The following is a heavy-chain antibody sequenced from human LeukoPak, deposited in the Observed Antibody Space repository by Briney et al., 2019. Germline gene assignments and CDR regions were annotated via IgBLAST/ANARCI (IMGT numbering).Heavy chain of an antibody. CDR1: GFTFSSYE. J-gene: IGHJ4*02. Sequence: PGGSLRLSCAASGFTFSSYEMNWVRQAPGKGLEWVSYISSSSSYIYYADSVKGRFTISRDNAKNSLYLQMNSLRAEDTAVYYCAREGRTPTEYWGQGTLVTVSS. V-gene: IGHV3-21*05. CDR2: ISSSSSYI. CDR3: AREGRTPTEY.